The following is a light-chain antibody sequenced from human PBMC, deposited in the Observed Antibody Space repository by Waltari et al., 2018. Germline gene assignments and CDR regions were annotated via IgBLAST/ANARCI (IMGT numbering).Light chain of an antibody. Sequence: QLVLTQSPSASASLGASIKLTCTLSSGHSSNIIAWLQQQPEKGPRYLMKVNSDGTHSKGDEIPDRFSGSSSGAERYLTISNRQSEDEADYYCQTGGHGTWVFGGGTKVTVL. CDR3: QTGGHGTWV. CDR2: VNSDGTH. V-gene: IGLV4-69*01. CDR1: SGHSSNI. J-gene: IGLJ3*02.